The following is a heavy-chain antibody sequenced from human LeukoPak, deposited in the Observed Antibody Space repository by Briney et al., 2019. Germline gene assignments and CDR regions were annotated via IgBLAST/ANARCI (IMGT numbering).Heavy chain of an antibody. D-gene: IGHD6-13*01. Sequence: SVKVSCKASGGTFSSYAISWVRQAPGQGLEWMGRIIPILGIANYAQKFQGRVTITADKSTSTAYMELSSLRSEDPAVYYCARDDQQLAFDYWGQGTLVTVSS. V-gene: IGHV1-69*04. J-gene: IGHJ4*02. CDR1: GGTFSSYA. CDR3: ARDDQQLAFDY. CDR2: IIPILGIA.